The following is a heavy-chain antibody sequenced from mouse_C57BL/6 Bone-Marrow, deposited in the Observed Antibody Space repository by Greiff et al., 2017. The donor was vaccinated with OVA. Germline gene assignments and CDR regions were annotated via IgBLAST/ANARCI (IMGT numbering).Heavy chain of an antibody. J-gene: IGHJ4*01. V-gene: IGHV5-17*01. CDR3: ARGIYYYGSSFGYAMDY. D-gene: IGHD1-1*01. CDR1: GFTFSDYG. Sequence: EVQRVESGGGLVKPGGSLKLSCAASGFTFSDYGMHWVRQAPEKGLEWVAYISSGSSTIYYAATVKGRFTISRDNAKNTLFLQMTRLRSEDTAMYYCARGIYYYGSSFGYAMDYWGQGTSVTVSS. CDR2: ISSGSSTI.